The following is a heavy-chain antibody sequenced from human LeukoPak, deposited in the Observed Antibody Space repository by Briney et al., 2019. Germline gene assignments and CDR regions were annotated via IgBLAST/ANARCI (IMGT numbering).Heavy chain of an antibody. J-gene: IGHJ4*02. Sequence: SETLSLTCTVSGGSISSYYWSWIRQPPGKGLEWIGYIYYSGSTNYNPSLKSRVTISVDTSKNQFSLKLSSVTAADTAVYYCAKSGRRYYDSSGYYDSDFDYWGQGTLVTVSS. CDR3: AKSGRRYYDSSGYYDSDFDY. CDR1: GGSISSYY. D-gene: IGHD3-22*01. CDR2: IYYSGST. V-gene: IGHV4-59*01.